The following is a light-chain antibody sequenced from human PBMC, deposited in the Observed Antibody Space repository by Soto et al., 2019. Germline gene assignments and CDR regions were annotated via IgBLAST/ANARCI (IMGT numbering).Light chain of an antibody. CDR2: AAS. Sequence: AIRMTQSPSSFSASTGDRVTITCRASQGISSYLAWYQQKPGKAPKLLIYAASTLQSGVPSRFSGSGSGTDFTLTISCLQSADFATYYCQQYYSYPLTFGVGTKVEIK. J-gene: IGKJ4*01. V-gene: IGKV1-8*01. CDR3: QQYYSYPLT. CDR1: QGISSY.